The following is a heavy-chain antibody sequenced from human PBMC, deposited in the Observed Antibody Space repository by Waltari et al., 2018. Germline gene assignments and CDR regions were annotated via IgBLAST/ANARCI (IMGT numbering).Heavy chain of an antibody. V-gene: IGHV1-2*02. CDR1: GYTFTGYY. CDR3: AKIFGVASYDAFDI. D-gene: IGHD3-3*01. Sequence: GAEVKKPGASVKVSCKASGYTFTGYYMHWVRQAPGQGLEWMGWINPNSGGTNYAQKFQGRVTMTRDTSISTADMELSMLRSDDTAVYYCAKIFGVASYDAFDIWGQGTMVTVSS. J-gene: IGHJ3*02. CDR2: INPNSGGT.